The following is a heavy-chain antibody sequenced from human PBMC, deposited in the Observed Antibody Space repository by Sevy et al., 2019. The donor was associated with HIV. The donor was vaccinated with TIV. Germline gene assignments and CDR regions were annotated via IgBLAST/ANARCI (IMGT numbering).Heavy chain of an antibody. CDR2: ISYEGTEP. CDR1: GFAFSTHA. V-gene: IGHV3-30-3*01. J-gene: IGHJ4*01. D-gene: IGHD2-2*01. Sequence: GGSLRLSCAASGFAFSTHAMHWVHQAPGKGLEWVAVISYEGTEPFYAASVEGRFTISRDNSKNMLSLQINSLRPEDTAVYYCARDGGNSVKWYPLYWGHGTLVTVSS. CDR3: ARDGGNSVKWYPLY.